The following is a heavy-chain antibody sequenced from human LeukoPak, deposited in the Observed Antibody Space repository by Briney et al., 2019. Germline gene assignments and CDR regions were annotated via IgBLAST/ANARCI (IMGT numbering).Heavy chain of an antibody. V-gene: IGHV4-59*10. CDR3: ARLGGTNWYNWFDP. Sequence: SETLSLTCAVYGGSFSGYYWSWIRQPAGKGLEWIGRVYPTGSTNFSPSLKNRVTMSIDTSKNQFSLNLSSVTAADTAVYYCARLGGTNWYNWFDPWGQGTLVTVSS. CDR1: GGSFSGYY. J-gene: IGHJ5*02. D-gene: IGHD1-1*01. CDR2: VYPTGST.